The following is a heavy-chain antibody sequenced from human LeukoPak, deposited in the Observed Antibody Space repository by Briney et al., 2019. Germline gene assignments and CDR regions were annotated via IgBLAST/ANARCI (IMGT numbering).Heavy chain of an antibody. CDR1: GGSISSYY. V-gene: IGHV4-59*01. J-gene: IGHJ4*02. Sequence: SETLSLTCTVSGGSISSYYWSWIRQPPGKGLEWIGYIYYSGSTNYNPSLKSRVTISVDTSKNQFSLKLSSVTAADTAVYYCARRYSGYGGFDYWGQGTLVTVSS. CDR3: ARRYSGYGGFDY. D-gene: IGHD5-12*01. CDR2: IYYSGST.